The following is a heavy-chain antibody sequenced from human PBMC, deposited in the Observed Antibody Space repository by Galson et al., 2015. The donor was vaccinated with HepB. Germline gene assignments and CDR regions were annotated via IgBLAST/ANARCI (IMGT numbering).Heavy chain of an antibody. Sequence: SLRLSCAASGFTFSSYAMHWVRQAPGKGLEWVAVISYDGSNKYYADSVKGRFTISRDNAKNSLYLQMNSLRDEDTAVYYCARDRGGVPYGDYGEDYFDYWGQGTLVTVSS. D-gene: IGHD4-17*01. CDR1: GFTFSSYA. J-gene: IGHJ4*02. V-gene: IGHV3-30*04. CDR2: ISYDGSNK. CDR3: ARDRGGVPYGDYGEDYFDY.